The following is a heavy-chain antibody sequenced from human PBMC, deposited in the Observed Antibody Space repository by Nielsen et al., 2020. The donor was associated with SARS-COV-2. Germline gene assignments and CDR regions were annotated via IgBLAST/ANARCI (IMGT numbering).Heavy chain of an antibody. CDR2: IIPIFGTA. J-gene: IGHJ4*02. CDR1: GGTFSSYA. V-gene: IGHV1-69*13. Sequence: SVKVSCKASGGTFSSYAISWVRQAPGQGLEWMGGIIPIFGTANYAQKFQGRVTITADESTSTAYMELSSLRSEDTAVYYCARVGTIWQWLVRTYYFDYWGQGTLVTVSS. D-gene: IGHD6-19*01. CDR3: ARVGTIWQWLVRTYYFDY.